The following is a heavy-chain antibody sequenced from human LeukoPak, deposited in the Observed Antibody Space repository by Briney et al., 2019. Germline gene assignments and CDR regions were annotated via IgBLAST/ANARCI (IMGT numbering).Heavy chain of an antibody. CDR2: IYYSGST. D-gene: IGHD4-17*01. V-gene: IGHV4-31*03. Sequence: SVTLSFTCTVSGVSISSGGYYWSWIRQHPGKGLEWTGYIYYSGSTNYNTSLKSRLTISLDTSKNQFSLKLTSVTAADTAVYYCARLPDDYGPFDSWGQGALVTVSS. J-gene: IGHJ4*02. CDR3: ARLPDDYGPFDS. CDR1: GVSISSGGYY.